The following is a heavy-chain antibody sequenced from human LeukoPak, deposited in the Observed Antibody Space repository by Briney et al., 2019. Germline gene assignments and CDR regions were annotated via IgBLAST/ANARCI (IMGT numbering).Heavy chain of an antibody. J-gene: IGHJ3*02. CDR3: ARLRDRGRNVLSDAFDI. CDR2: IYPGDSDT. CDR1: GYSFTSYW. V-gene: IGHV5-51*01. Sequence: GESLKISCKGSGYSFTSYWIGWVRQMPGKGLEWMGIIYPGDSDTRYSPSFQGQVTISADKSISTAYLQWSSLKASDTAMYYCARLRDRGRNVLSDAFDIWGQGTMVTVSS. D-gene: IGHD1-14*01.